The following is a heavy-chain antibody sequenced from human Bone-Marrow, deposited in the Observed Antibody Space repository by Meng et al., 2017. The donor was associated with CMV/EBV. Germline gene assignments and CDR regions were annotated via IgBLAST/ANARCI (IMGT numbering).Heavy chain of an antibody. CDR2: IYYSGST. J-gene: IGHJ4*02. CDR3: ARDTERLRIDY. V-gene: IGHV4-61*01. CDR1: GGSVSSGSYY. Sequence: GSLRLSCTVSGGSVSSGSYYWSWIRQPPGKGLEWIGYIYYSGSTNYSPSLKSRVTISVDTSKNQFSLKLSSVTAADTAVYYCARDTERLRIDYWGQGTLVTVSS. D-gene: IGHD4-17*01.